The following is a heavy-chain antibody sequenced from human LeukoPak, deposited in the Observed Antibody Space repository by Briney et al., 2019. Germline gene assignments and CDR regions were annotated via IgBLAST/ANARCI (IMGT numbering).Heavy chain of an antibody. J-gene: IGHJ5*02. D-gene: IGHD1-26*01. CDR2: INHSGST. V-gene: IGHV4-34*01. Sequence: PSETLSLTCAGYGGSFSGYYRNWIRQPPGKGLEWIGEINHSGSTNYNPSLRSRVTMSVDTSKNQFSLKLSSVTAADTAVYYCARFSVVGAPPTWGQGTLVTVSS. CDR1: GGSFSGYY. CDR3: ARFSVVGAPPT.